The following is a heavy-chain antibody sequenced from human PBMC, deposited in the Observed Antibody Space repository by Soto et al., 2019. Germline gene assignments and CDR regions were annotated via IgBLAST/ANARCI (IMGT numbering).Heavy chain of an antibody. Sequence: QITLKESGPTLVRPAQTLTLTCDFSGFSLSTYHMGVAWIRQPPGKALEWLALIYWDDDKRYSPSLKDSLAISKDTSTKQVVLPITNIAPGDSAPSFCPHAGDNALPTFDRWAPGPLPTVSS. D-gene: IGHD1-1*01. CDR1: GFSLSTYHMG. V-gene: IGHV2-5*02. CDR3: PHAGDNALPTFDR. J-gene: IGHJ4*02. CDR2: IYWDDDK.